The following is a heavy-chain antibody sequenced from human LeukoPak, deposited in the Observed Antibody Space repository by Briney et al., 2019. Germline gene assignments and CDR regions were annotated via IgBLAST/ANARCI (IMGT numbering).Heavy chain of an antibody. D-gene: IGHD2-2*01. CDR2: IYHRGST. CDR1: GYSISRGYY. Sequence: SETLSLTFAFCGYSISRGYYWGLIRQPPGKGLEWIGSIYHRGSTYYNPSLKSRVTISVDTSKNKFALKLGSVTAADTAVYYCASVTVVPAALDYWGQGTLVTVSS. CDR3: ASVTVVPAALDY. V-gene: IGHV4-38-2*01. J-gene: IGHJ4*02.